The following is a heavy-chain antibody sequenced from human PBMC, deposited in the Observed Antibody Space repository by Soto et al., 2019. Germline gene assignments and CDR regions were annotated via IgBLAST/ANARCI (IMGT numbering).Heavy chain of an antibody. CDR2: ISYDGSNK. Sequence: GGSLRLSCAASGFTFSSYAMHWVRQAPGKGLEWVAVISYDGSNKYYADSVKGRFTISRDNSKNSLYLEMNSLRAEDTAVYYCARESEDLTSNFDYWGQGTLVTVSS. CDR3: ARESEDLTSNFDY. V-gene: IGHV3-30-3*01. J-gene: IGHJ4*02. CDR1: GFTFSSYA.